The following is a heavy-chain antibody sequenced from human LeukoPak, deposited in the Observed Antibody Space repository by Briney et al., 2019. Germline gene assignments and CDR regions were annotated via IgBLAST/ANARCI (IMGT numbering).Heavy chain of an antibody. D-gene: IGHD4-23*01. CDR3: ARCYGGDYVDY. Sequence: GGSLRLSCAASGVTFSSYWMSWVRQAPGKGLEWVANIKQDGREKYYVDSVKGRFTISRDNAKNSLYLQMNSLRAEDTAVYYCARCYGGDYVDYWGQGTLGTGTS. V-gene: IGHV3-7*01. CDR1: GVTFSSYW. CDR2: IKQDGREK. J-gene: IGHJ4*02.